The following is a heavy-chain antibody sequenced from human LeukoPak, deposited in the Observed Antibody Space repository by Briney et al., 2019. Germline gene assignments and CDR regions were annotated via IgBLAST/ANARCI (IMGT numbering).Heavy chain of an antibody. V-gene: IGHV3-66*01. Sequence: RGGSLTLSCGASEFSVSSNYKTCVRRAREKGLECVLIIYSGGTTYYADSVRGRCAISKDNSKNPLYLQMDRLRVEDTAVYCCARKSDSLMLRGGDCWGQGTLVTVSS. CDR3: ARKSDSLMLRGGDC. J-gene: IGHJ4*02. CDR1: EFSVSSNY. CDR2: IYSGGTT. D-gene: IGHD3-10*01.